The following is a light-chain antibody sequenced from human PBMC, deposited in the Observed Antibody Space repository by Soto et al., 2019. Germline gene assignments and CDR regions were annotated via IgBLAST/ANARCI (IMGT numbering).Light chain of an antibody. CDR1: QSISSN. CDR3: QQYNNWPLYT. Sequence: EIVMTQSPATLSVSPGERATLSCRASQSISSNLAWYQQRPGQAPRLLIYDASTRAPGIPARFSGSRSGTEFTLTTSILQSEDVAVYYCQQYNNWPLYTFGQGTKLEIK. J-gene: IGKJ2*01. CDR2: DAS. V-gene: IGKV3-15*01.